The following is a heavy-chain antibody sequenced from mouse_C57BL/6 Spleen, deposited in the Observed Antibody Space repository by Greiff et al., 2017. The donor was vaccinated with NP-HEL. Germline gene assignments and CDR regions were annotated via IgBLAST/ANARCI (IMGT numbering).Heavy chain of an antibody. CDR1: GYTFTDYY. V-gene: IGHV1-19*01. CDR3: ARENTPGYFDV. Sequence: EVQLQQSGPVLVKPGASVKMSCKASGYTFTDYYMNWVKQSHGKSLEWIGVINPYNGGTSYNQKFKGKATLTVDKSSSTAYIERNSLTSEDTAVYYCARENTPGYFDVWGTGTTVTVSS. CDR2: INPYNGGT. J-gene: IGHJ1*03. D-gene: IGHD5-2*01.